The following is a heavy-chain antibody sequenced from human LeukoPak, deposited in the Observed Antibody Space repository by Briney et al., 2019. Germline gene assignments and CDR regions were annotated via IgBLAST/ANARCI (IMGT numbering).Heavy chain of an antibody. V-gene: IGHV3-74*01. CDR3: ARWETTVTTLDY. CDR1: GFTFSSYW. Sequence: PGGSLRLSCAASGFTFSSYWMHWGRQAPGKGLVWVSRINSDGSSTTYADSVKGRFTISRDNAKNTLYLQMNSLRAEDTAVYYCARWETTVTTLDYWGQGTLVTVSS. D-gene: IGHD4-17*01. J-gene: IGHJ4*02. CDR2: INSDGSST.